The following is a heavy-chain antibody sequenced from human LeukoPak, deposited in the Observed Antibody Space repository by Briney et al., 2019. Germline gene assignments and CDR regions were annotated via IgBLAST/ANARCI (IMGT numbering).Heavy chain of an antibody. Sequence: GGSLRLSCAASGFTVSSNYMSWVRQAPGKGLEWVSVIYSSGSTYYADSVKGRFTISRDNSKNTLYLQMNSLRAEDTAVYYCARDYHGGAFDIWGQGTMVTVSS. CDR3: ARDYHGGAFDI. CDR1: GFTVSSNY. V-gene: IGHV3-66*01. CDR2: IYSSGST. J-gene: IGHJ3*02. D-gene: IGHD1-14*01.